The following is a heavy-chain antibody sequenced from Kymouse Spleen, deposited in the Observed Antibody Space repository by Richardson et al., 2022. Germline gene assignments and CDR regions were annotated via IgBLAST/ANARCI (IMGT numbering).Heavy chain of an antibody. CDR2: INHSGST. Sequence: QVQLQQWGAGLLKPSETLSLTCAVYGGSFSGYYWSWIRQPPGKGLEWIGEINHSGSTNYNPSLKSRVTISVDTSKNQFSLKLSSVTAADTAVYYCAREDDYSNYYYYGMDVWGQGTTVTVSS. CDR3: AREDDYSNYYYYGMDV. CDR1: GGSFSGYY. J-gene: IGHJ6*02. D-gene: IGHD4-11,IGHD4-11*01. V-gene: IGHV4-34*01.